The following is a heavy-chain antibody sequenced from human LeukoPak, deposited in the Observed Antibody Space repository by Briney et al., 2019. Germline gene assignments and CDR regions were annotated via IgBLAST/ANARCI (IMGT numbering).Heavy chain of an antibody. Sequence: GGSLRLSCAASGFTFSTYWMSWVRQAPGKGLEWVANMNQDGSEINYVDSVKGRFTISRDNSKNTLYLQVNSLRAEDTAVYYCAKDTTPRGQLVPLDYWGQGTLVTVSS. CDR2: MNQDGSEI. V-gene: IGHV3-7*05. D-gene: IGHD6-13*01. CDR3: AKDTTPRGQLVPLDY. CDR1: GFTFSTYW. J-gene: IGHJ4*02.